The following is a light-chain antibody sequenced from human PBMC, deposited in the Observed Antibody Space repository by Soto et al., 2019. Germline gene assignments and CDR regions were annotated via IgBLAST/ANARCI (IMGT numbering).Light chain of an antibody. Sequence: EIVLTQSPGTLSLSPGERATLSCRASQTVSSSYLAWYQQKPGQAPRVLIYGASSRAPGIPDRFSGSGSGTDFNLTISRLEPEDFAVYYCHQYGSSPYTFGQGTKLEIK. J-gene: IGKJ2*01. CDR2: GAS. CDR3: HQYGSSPYT. V-gene: IGKV3-20*01. CDR1: QTVSSSY.